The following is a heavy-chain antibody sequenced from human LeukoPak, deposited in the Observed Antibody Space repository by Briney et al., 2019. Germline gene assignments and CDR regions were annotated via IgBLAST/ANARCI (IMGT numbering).Heavy chain of an antibody. V-gene: IGHV5-51*01. CDR3: ARRGRLSANSHWFDP. CDR2: IWPDDSDT. Sequence: GESLRISCKASGYSFGDYWIGWVRQMPGKGLEWMGIIWPDDSDTRYSPSFQGQVTISADKSINTAYLQWSSLKASDTAMYYCARRGRLSANSHWFDPWGRGTLVTVSS. CDR1: GYSFGDYW. J-gene: IGHJ5*02. D-gene: IGHD4/OR15-4a*01.